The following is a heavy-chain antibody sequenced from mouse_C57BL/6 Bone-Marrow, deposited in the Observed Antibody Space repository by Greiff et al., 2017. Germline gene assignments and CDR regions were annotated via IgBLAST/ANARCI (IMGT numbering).Heavy chain of an antibody. J-gene: IGHJ3*01. V-gene: IGHV5-4*01. CDR3: ARDGGLRPWFAY. CDR1: GFTFSSYA. Sequence: EVQLVESGGGLVKPGGSLKLSCAASGFTFSSYAMSWVRQTPEKRLEWVATISDGGSYTYYTDNVKGRFTISRDNAKNNLYLQMSHLKSEDTAMYDCARDGGLRPWFAYWGQGTLVTVSA. D-gene: IGHD2-4*01. CDR2: ISDGGSYT.